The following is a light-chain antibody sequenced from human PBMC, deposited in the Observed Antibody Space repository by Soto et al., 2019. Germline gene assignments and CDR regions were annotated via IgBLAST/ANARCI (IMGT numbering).Light chain of an antibody. CDR3: QQRNNWWT. V-gene: IGKV3-11*01. CDR1: QSVSSY. J-gene: IGKJ1*01. Sequence: EIVLTQSPATLSLSPGERATLSCRASQSVSSYLAWYQQKPGQAPRLLIYDASNRASGTPARFSGSGSGTDFTLTISSLEPEDFAVYYCQQRNNWWTFGQGTKVEIK. CDR2: DAS.